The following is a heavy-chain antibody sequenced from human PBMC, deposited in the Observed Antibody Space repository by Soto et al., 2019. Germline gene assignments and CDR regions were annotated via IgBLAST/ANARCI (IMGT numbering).Heavy chain of an antibody. V-gene: IGHV3-13*05. D-gene: IGHD2-2*02. Sequence: LRLACATSGFTFSNFDMHWVRQVQGKGLEWVSAIGAARDPYYLGSVKGRFTISRENAKNSVYLQMNDLRAGDSAVYYCARAYTGRLPRRADYYYAMDVWGQGXTVTVYS. CDR2: IGAARDP. CDR3: ARAYTGRLPRRADYYYAMDV. J-gene: IGHJ6*02. CDR1: GFTFSNFD.